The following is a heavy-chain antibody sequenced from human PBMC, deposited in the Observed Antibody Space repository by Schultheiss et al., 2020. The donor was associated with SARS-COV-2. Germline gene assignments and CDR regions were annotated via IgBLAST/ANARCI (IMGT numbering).Heavy chain of an antibody. CDR3: ARGVRGRWLHFDY. Sequence: GGSLRLSCAASGFTFSSYAMSWVRQAPGKGLEWVSAISGSGGSTYYADSVKGRFTISRDNSKNTLYLQMNSLRAEDTAVYYCARGVRGRWLHFDYWGQGTLVTVSS. J-gene: IGHJ4*02. D-gene: IGHD5-24*01. CDR2: ISGSGGST. V-gene: IGHV3-23*01. CDR1: GFTFSSYA.